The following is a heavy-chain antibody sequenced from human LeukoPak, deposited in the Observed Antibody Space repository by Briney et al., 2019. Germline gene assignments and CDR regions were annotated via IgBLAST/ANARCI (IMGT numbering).Heavy chain of an antibody. CDR2: IKQDGSEK. CDR3: ARELRGYSYGWTRLYYFDY. V-gene: IGHV3-7*01. J-gene: IGHJ4*02. D-gene: IGHD5-18*01. CDR1: GFTFSSYW. Sequence: PGGSLRLSCAASGFTFSSYWMSWVRPAPGKGLEWVANIKQDGSEKYYVDSVKGRFTISRDNAKNSLYLQMNSLRAEDTAVYYCARELRGYSYGWTRLYYFDYWGQGTLVTVSS.